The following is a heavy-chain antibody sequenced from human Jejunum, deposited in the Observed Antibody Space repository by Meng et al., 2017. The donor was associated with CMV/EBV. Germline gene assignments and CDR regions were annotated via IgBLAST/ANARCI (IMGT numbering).Heavy chain of an antibody. V-gene: IGHV3-11*05. D-gene: IGHD2-15*01. J-gene: IGHJ4*02. CDR2: ITTSSTYR. Sequence: QVDMVEAGGGLVTPGGSLRLSCSTAGFTFSDYYLSWVRQAPGKGLEWVSYITTSSTYRSYADSVKGRFTISRDDAKNSFYLQMNSLRVEDTAVYYCARDQGGCTGGSCFYRYWGQGTLVTVSS. CDR1: GFTFSDYY. CDR3: ARDQGGCTGGSCFYRY.